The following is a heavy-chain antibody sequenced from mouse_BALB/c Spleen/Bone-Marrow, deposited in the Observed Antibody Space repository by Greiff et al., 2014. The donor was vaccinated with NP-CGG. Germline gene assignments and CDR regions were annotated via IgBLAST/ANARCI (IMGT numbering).Heavy chain of an antibody. CDR3: ARSDYRYDPLAN. CDR1: GYTFTDYW. J-gene: IGHJ3*01. D-gene: IGHD2-14*01. V-gene: IGHV1-69*01. Sequence: QVQLQQSGAELVMPGASVKMSCKASGYTFTDYWMHWVKQRPGQGLEWIGAIDTSDSYISYNQKFKGKATLTVDESSSTAYMQLSSLISEDSAVYHCARSDYRYDPLANWGQGTLVTVSA. CDR2: IDTSDSYI.